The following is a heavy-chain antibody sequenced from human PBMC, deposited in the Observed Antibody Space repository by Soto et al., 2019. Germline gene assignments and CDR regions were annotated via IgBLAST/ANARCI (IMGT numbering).Heavy chain of an antibody. CDR3: AKDAGPMDYGDYVHDYFDE. Sequence: PGGSLRLSCAASGFTFISYAMSWVLLALGKGLEWVSAISGSGGSTYYADSVKGRFTISRDNSKNTLYLQMNSLRAEDTAVYYCAKDAGPMDYGDYVHDYFDEWGQGSLVTVSS. CDR2: ISGSGGST. D-gene: IGHD4-17*01. V-gene: IGHV3-23*01. CDR1: GFTFISYA. J-gene: IGHJ4*02.